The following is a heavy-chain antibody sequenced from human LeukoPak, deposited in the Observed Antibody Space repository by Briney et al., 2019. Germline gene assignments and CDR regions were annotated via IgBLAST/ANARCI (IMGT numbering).Heavy chain of an antibody. CDR3: ARDVSTLWFGPFDY. CDR1: GGFISSSSYY. J-gene: IGHJ4*02. V-gene: IGHV4-39*07. D-gene: IGHD3-10*01. CDR2: IYYSGST. Sequence: SETLSLTCTVSGGFISSSSYYWGWIRQPPGKGLEWIGSIYYSGSTYYNPPLKSRVTISVDTSKNQFSLKLSSVTAADTAVYYCARDVSTLWFGPFDYWGQGTLVTVSS.